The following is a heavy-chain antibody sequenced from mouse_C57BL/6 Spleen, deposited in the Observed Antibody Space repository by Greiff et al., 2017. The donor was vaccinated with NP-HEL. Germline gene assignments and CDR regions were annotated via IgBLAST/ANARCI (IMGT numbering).Heavy chain of an antibody. D-gene: IGHD1-1*01. CDR1: GFSLTSYG. CDR3: ARNGLDYYGSSYAMDY. CDR2: IWSGGST. J-gene: IGHJ4*01. V-gene: IGHV2-2*01. Sequence: LQESGPGLVQPSQSLSITCTVSGFSLTSYGVHWVRQSPGKGLEWLGVIWSGGSTDYNAAFISRLSISKDNSKSQVFFKMNSLQADDTAIYYCARNGLDYYGSSYAMDYWGQGTSVTVSS.